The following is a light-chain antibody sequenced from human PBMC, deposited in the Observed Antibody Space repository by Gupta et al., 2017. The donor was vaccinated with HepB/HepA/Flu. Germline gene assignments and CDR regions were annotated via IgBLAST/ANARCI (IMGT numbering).Light chain of an antibody. J-gene: IGKJ1*01. CDR1: QNIDSTY. V-gene: IGKV3-20*01. Sequence: EIVLTQSPGTLSLSPGERATLSCRASQNIDSTYLAWYQQKPGQAPRLLIYGASSRPTGIPDRFIGSGSGTDFTLTISRLEPEDFAVYYCQQEGYSLWTFGQGTKVEVK. CDR2: GAS. CDR3: QQEGYSLWT.